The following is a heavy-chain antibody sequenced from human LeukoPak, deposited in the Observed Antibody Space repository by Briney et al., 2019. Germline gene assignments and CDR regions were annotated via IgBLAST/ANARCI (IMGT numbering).Heavy chain of an antibody. V-gene: IGHV3-15*01. J-gene: IGHJ4*02. CDR3: TTLTTLRFPHY. Sequence: KPGGSLRLSCAASGFTFNNAWMSWVRQAPGKGLAWVGRIKTKTDGGTPEYAAPVKGRFTISRDDSKNTLYLQMNSLKTEDAAVYYCTTLTTLRFPHYWGQGTLVTVSS. CDR2: IKTKTDGGTP. D-gene: IGHD3-3*01. CDR1: GFTFNNAW.